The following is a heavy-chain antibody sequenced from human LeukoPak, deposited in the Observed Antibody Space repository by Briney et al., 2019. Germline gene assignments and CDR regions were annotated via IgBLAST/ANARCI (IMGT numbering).Heavy chain of an antibody. CDR2: ISGSGGST. CDR1: GFTFSSYA. D-gene: IGHD5-18*01. Sequence: GGSLRLSCAASGFTFSSYAMSWVRQAPGKGLEWVSAISGSGGSTYYADSVKGRFTISRDNSKNTLYLQMNSLRAEDTAVYYCARDLGGYSYGSHFDYWGQGTLVTVSS. J-gene: IGHJ4*02. V-gene: IGHV3-23*01. CDR3: ARDLGGYSYGSHFDY.